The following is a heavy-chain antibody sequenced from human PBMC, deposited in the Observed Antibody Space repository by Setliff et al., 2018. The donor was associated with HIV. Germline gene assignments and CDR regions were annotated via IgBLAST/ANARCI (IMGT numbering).Heavy chain of an antibody. V-gene: IGHV3-66*01. CDR1: GLTVSNDY. D-gene: IGHD1-20*01. CDR3: ARDPGRYNGMDV. CDR2: IHSGGST. Sequence: PGGSLRLSCAASGLTVSNDYMSWVRQAPGRGLEWVSVIHSGGSTYYADSVKGRFIISRDNSKNTLYLQMNSLRAEDTAVYYCARDPGRYNGMDVWGQGTTVTVSS. J-gene: IGHJ6*02.